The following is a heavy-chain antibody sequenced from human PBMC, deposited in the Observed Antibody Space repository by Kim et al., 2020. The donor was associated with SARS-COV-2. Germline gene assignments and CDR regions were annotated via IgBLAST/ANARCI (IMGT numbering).Heavy chain of an antibody. J-gene: IGHJ4*02. CDR1: GFTFGDYA. Sequence: GGSLRLSCAASGFTFGDYAMHWVRQAPGKGLEWVSGISWNSGSIGYADSVKGRFTISRDNAKNSLYLQMNSLRAEDMALYYCAKATVIAAPWRDFGYWGQGTLVTVSS. CDR3: AKATVIAAPWRDFGY. CDR2: ISWNSGSI. V-gene: IGHV3-9*03. D-gene: IGHD4-4*01.